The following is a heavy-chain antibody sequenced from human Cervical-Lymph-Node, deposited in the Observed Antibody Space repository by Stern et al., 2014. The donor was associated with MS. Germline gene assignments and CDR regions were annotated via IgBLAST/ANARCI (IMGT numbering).Heavy chain of an antibody. CDR1: GGTLSNYA. J-gene: IGHJ5*02. D-gene: IGHD1-26*01. CDR2: IIPIFGTV. Sequence: MQLVESGAEVKKPGSSVKVSCKASGGTLSNYAISWVRQAPGQGLEWKGGIIPIFGTVNYAQKFQGRVTITADESTSTAYMELSSLRSEDTAVYYCARGPRSQSGGSSWFDPWGQGTLVTVSS. V-gene: IGHV1-69*01. CDR3: ARGPRSQSGGSSWFDP.